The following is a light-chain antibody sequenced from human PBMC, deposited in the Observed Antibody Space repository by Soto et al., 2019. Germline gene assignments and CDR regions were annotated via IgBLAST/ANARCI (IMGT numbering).Light chain of an antibody. CDR1: SSNIGSNT. J-gene: IGLJ2*01. CDR3: AAWDDSLVV. V-gene: IGLV1-44*01. CDR2: SNN. Sequence: QSVLTQPPSASGTPGQRVTISCSGSSSNIGSNTVNWYQQLPGTAPKLLIYSNNQRPSGVPDRFSGSKSDTSASLAISGLQSEDEADYYCAAWDDSLVVFGGGTTLTVL.